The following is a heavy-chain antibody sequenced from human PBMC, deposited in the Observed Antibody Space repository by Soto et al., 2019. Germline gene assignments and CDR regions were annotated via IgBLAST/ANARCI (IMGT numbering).Heavy chain of an antibody. CDR3: PKAPYYASSRYSFTSWFDP. D-gene: IGHD3-22*01. CDR1: GFTFSGYA. V-gene: IGHV3-23*01. Sequence: PGGSLRLSCAASGFTFSGYAMSWVRQAPGKGLEWVSAISGSGGSTYYADSVKGRFTISRDNSKNTLYLQMNSLRAEDTAVYYCPKAPYYASSRYSFTSWFDPRRQGTLVPVSS. CDR2: ISGSGGST. J-gene: IGHJ5*02.